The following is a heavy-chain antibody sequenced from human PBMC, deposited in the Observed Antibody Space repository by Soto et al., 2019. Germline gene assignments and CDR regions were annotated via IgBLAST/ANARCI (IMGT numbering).Heavy chain of an antibody. J-gene: IGHJ3*02. CDR3: ARAGIVGATPASAFDI. CDR2: IYYSGST. Sequence: QVQLQESGPGLVKPSETLSLTCTVSGGSISSYYWSWIRQPPGKGLEWIGYIYYSGSTNYNPSLKSRVTISVDTSTNQFSLKLSSVTAADTAVYYCARAGIVGATPASAFDIWGQGTMVTVSS. D-gene: IGHD1-26*01. CDR1: GGSISSYY. V-gene: IGHV4-59*01.